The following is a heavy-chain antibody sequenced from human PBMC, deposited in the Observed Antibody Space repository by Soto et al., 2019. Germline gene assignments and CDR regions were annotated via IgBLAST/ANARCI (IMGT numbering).Heavy chain of an antibody. CDR1: GYIFTSYA. D-gene: IGHD3-22*01. V-gene: IGHV1-3*01. Sequence: QVQLVQSGAEVKKPGASVKVSCKASGYIFTSYAMHWVRQAPGQRLEWMGWINAGNGNTKYSQKFQGRVTITRDTSASTAYMELSSLRSEDTAVYYCARGYYDSSGYYPPDDYWGQGTLVTVSS. CDR2: INAGNGNT. CDR3: ARGYYDSSGYYPPDDY. J-gene: IGHJ4*02.